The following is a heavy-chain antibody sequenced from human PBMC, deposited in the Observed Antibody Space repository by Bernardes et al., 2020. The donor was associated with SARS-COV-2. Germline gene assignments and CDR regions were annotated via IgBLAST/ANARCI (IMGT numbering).Heavy chain of an antibody. Sequence: ASVKVSCTTSGEAFTKYHMHWVRQAPGQGLEWLGKSNPNSGGASFAQKFRGRFNMTRDTSTSTVSLEVRSLRSEDTGTYYCVCGDDYDRNGYFRSKFEFWGQGALVIVSS. CDR2: SNPNSGGA. D-gene: IGHD3-22*01. CDR3: VCGDDYDRNGYFRSKFEF. V-gene: IGHV1-46*01. J-gene: IGHJ4*02. CDR1: GEAFTKYH.